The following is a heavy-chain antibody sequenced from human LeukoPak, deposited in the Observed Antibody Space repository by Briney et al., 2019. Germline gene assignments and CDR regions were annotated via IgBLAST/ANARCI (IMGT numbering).Heavy chain of an antibody. D-gene: IGHD4-23*01. CDR3: ANSFSPGGSKRGCFDY. J-gene: IGHJ4*02. V-gene: IGHV1-69*13. Sequence: GASVKVSCKASGGTFSSYAISWVRQAPGQGLEWMGGIIPIFGTANYAQKFQGRVTITADESTSTAYMELSSLRSEDTAVYYCANSFSPGGSKRGCFDYWGQETLVTVSS. CDR1: GGTFSSYA. CDR2: IIPIFGTA.